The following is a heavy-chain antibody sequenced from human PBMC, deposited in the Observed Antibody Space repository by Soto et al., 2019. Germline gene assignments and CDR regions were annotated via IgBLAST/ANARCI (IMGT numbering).Heavy chain of an antibody. CDR1: GGSISSGGYY. Sequence: SETLSLTCTVSGGSISSGGYYWSWIRQHPGKGLEWIGYIYYSGSTYYNPSLKSRVTISVDTSKNQFSLKLSSVTAADTAVYYCARDPQQGNWFDPWGQGTLVTVSS. V-gene: IGHV4-31*03. CDR2: IYYSGST. J-gene: IGHJ5*02. D-gene: IGHD6-13*01. CDR3: ARDPQQGNWFDP.